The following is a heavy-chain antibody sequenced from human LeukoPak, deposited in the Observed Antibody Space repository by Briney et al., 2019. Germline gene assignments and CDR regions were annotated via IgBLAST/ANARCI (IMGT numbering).Heavy chain of an antibody. CDR3: ARGKDDILTGYSLDI. Sequence: ASVKVSCKASGYTFTSYAMHWVRQAPGQRLEWMGWINAGNGNTKYSQKFQGRVTITRDTSASTAYMELSSLRSEDTAVYYCARGKDDILTGYSLDIWGQGTMVTVSS. V-gene: IGHV1-3*01. D-gene: IGHD3-9*01. CDR1: GYTFTSYA. CDR2: INAGNGNT. J-gene: IGHJ3*02.